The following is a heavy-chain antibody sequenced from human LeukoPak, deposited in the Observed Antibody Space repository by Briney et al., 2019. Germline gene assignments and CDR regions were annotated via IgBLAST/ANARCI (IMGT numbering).Heavy chain of an antibody. J-gene: IGHJ4*02. V-gene: IGHV4-39*01. D-gene: IGHD2-2*01. CDR3: ARQGGCSSTSCYSPLFDY. CDR2: IYDSGST. CDR1: GGSISSSSYY. Sequence: SETLSLTCTVSGGSISSSSYYWGWIRQPPGKGLEWIGSIYDSGSTYYNPALKSRVTISVDTTKNQFPLKLSPVNDADTAVYYCARQGGCSSTSCYSPLFDYWGQGTLVTVSS.